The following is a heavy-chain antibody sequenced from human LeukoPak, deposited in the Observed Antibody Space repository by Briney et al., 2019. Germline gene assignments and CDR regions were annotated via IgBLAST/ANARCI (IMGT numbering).Heavy chain of an antibody. CDR2: FIPILGTA. Sequence: GASVKVSCKASGVTFSNYAFTWVRQAPGQGLEWLGGFIPILGTANYAQKFQGRVTITADRSTSTAYMELNSLRSEDTAVYYCASVPLHNTRWPYYFDHWGQGTLVTVSP. V-gene: IGHV1-69*10. CDR3: ASVPLHNTRWPYYFDH. D-gene: IGHD1-14*01. CDR1: GVTFSNYA. J-gene: IGHJ4*02.